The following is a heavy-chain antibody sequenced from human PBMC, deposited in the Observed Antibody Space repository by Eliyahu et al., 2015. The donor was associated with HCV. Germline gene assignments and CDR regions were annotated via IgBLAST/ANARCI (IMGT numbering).Heavy chain of an antibody. J-gene: IGHJ4*02. D-gene: IGHD2-21*01. CDR1: GFTXSNAW. Sequence: EVQLVESGGGLVKPGGSLRLSCAASGFTXSNAWMXWVRQAPGKGLEWVGRIKSKTDGGTTDYAAPVKGRFTISRDDSKNTLYLQMNSLKTEDTAVYYCTTEWEDCGGDCYYLSPQFGYWGQGTLVTVSS. CDR3: TTEWEDCGGDCYYLSPQFGY. CDR2: IKSKTDGGTT. V-gene: IGHV3-15*01.